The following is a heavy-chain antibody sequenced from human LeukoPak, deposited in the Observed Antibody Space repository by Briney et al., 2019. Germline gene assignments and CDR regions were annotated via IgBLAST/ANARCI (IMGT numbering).Heavy chain of an antibody. CDR3: AKGNWGYFYC. V-gene: IGHV3-23*01. Sequence: QPGGSLTLSCAASGFTFSTYVMSWVRQAPGKGLEWVSAISGSGGSTYYADSVKGRFTISRDNSKNTLYLEMNSLGADDTAVYYCAKGNWGYFYCGGEGTLVTVSS. D-gene: IGHD7-27*01. CDR2: ISGSGGST. J-gene: IGHJ4*02. CDR1: GFTFSTYV.